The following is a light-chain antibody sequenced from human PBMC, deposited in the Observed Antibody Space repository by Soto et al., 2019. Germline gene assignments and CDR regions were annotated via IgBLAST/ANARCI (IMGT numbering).Light chain of an antibody. CDR3: QTWGTDIHVV. V-gene: IGLV4-69*01. CDR1: SGHKNHA. Sequence: QPVLTQSPSASASLGASVKLTCTLDSGHKNHAIAWHQQQPEKGPRYLMKLNSDGSHSKGDGIPDRFSGSSSGAERYLSISSLQSEDEADYYCQTWGTDIHVVFGGGTKLTVL. CDR2: LNSDGSH. J-gene: IGLJ2*01.